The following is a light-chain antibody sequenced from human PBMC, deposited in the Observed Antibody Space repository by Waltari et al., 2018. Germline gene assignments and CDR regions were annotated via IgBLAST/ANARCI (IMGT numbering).Light chain of an antibody. CDR2: EAS. CDR1: SSDVGNYNL. V-gene: IGLV2-23*01. Sequence: QSALTQPASVSGSPGQSITISCTGTSSDVGNYNLVSWYQQHPGKAPNLMIYEASQRPSGVSNRSSGSKSGNTASLTISGLQPEDETDYYCCSYAGHSTYVFGTGTKVTVL. J-gene: IGLJ1*01. CDR3: CSYAGHSTYV.